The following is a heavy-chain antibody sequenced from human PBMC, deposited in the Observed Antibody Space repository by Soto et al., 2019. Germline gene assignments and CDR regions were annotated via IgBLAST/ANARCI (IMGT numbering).Heavy chain of an antibody. CDR2: IGTAGDT. D-gene: IGHD3-10*01. CDR3: ARGPYGSGSPIAPYYFDY. V-gene: IGHV3-13*01. J-gene: IGHJ4*02. CDR1: DFTSGSSD. Sequence: EVQLVESGGGLVRLGGSLRLSCAALDFTSGSSDIHGSRQAQGKGLEWVSPIGTAGDTYYPGSVKGRFTISRENAKNSLYLQMNSLRAGDTAVYYCARGPYGSGSPIAPYYFDYWGQGTLVTVSS.